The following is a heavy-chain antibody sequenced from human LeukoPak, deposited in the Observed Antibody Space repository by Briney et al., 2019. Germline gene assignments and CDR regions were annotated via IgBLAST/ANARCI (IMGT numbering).Heavy chain of an antibody. CDR2: INSDASRP. Sequence: PGGSLRLSCAASGFTFNKFAMTWVRQAPGKGLEWVSRINSDASRPSYADSVKGRFTITRDNAKNTLYLQMNSLRVEDTGLYYCTRETRETGSGDHQTDAFDIWGQGTMVSVSS. V-gene: IGHV3-74*01. CDR3: TRETRETGSGDHQTDAFDI. J-gene: IGHJ3*02. CDR1: GFTFNKFA. D-gene: IGHD2-15*01.